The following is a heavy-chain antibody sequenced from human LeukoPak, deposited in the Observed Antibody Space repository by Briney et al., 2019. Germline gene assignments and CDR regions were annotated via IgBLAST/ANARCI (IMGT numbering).Heavy chain of an antibody. Sequence: GGSLRLSCAASGLTVNSKYMSWVRQAPGKGLEWVSIIYSGGSTNYADSVKGRFTISRDTSTNSLYLQMSSLRAEDTAFYYCAKGVRSGTYYNCFDPWGQGTLVTVSS. D-gene: IGHD1-26*01. CDR1: GLTVNSKY. V-gene: IGHV3-53*05. J-gene: IGHJ5*02. CDR2: IYSGGST. CDR3: AKGVRSGTYYNCFDP.